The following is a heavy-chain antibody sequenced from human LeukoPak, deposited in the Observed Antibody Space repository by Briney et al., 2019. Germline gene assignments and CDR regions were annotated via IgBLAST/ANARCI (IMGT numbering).Heavy chain of an antibody. J-gene: IGHJ3*02. V-gene: IGHV3-53*01. Sequence: GGSLRLSCAASGFTVSGNYMSWVRQAPGKGLEWVSVIFSGGATYYADSVNGRFTISRDTSKNTLYLQMNSLRAGDTALHYCARGNGSVGCAFDIWGLGTMVTVSS. D-gene: IGHD2-15*01. CDR3: ARGNGSVGCAFDI. CDR2: IFSGGAT. CDR1: GFTVSGNY.